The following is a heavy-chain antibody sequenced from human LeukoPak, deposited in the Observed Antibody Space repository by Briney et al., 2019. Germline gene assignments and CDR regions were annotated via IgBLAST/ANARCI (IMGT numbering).Heavy chain of an antibody. V-gene: IGHV3-7*01. CDR3: ARGAWLSY. CDR1: GFTFSSYW. J-gene: IGHJ4*02. Sequence: GSLRLSCAASGFTFSSYWMSWVRQAPGKGLEWVANIKQDGSEEYYVDSVKGRFTISRDNAKKSVYLQMSSLRAEDTALYYCARGAWLSYWGQGTLVTVSS. CDR2: IKQDGSEE. D-gene: IGHD5-18*01.